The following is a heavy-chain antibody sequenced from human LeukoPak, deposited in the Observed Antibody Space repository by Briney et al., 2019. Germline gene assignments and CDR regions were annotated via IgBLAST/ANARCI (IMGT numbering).Heavy chain of an antibody. CDR3: ARAEPFLEMYAPKNTAMVYYYGMDV. D-gene: IGHD5-18*01. J-gene: IGHJ6*02. CDR2: IMLILGIA. V-gene: IGHV1-69*04. Sequence: ASVSLCYSASGALFSSSAISSWRQSPGQGLEWLGGIMLILGIAKHAQKFQGRVTITAEKSTSTAYMELSSLRSEDTAVYYCARAEPFLEMYAPKNTAMVYYYGMDVWGQGTTVTVSS. CDR1: GALFSSSA.